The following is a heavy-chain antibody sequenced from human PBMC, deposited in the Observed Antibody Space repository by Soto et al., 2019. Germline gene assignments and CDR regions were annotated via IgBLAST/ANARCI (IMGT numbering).Heavy chain of an antibody. D-gene: IGHD6-13*01. V-gene: IGHV3-30*18. J-gene: IGHJ4*02. CDR2: ISYDGSNK. CDR1: GFTFSSYG. CDR3: ANSFLGSSWSYYFDY. Sequence: QVQLVESGGGVVQPGRSLRLSCAASGFTFSSYGMHWVRQAPGKGLEWAAVISYDGSNKYYADSVKGRFTISRDNSKNTLYLQMNSLRAEDTAVYYCANSFLGSSWSYYFDYWGQGTLVTVSS.